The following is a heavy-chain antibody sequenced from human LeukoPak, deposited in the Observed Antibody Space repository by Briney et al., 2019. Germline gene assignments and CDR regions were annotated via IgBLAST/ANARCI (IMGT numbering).Heavy chain of an antibody. CDR3: ARSSPRIAARFKGLYYMDV. D-gene: IGHD6-6*01. CDR2: INHSGSN. CDR1: GGSLSGYY. J-gene: IGHJ6*03. V-gene: IGHV4-34*01. Sequence: SETLSLTCAVYGGSLSGYYWSWIPHPPGRGREWIGEINHSGSNNYNPSLKSRVTISVDTSKNQYSLKLSSVTAADTAVYYCARSSPRIAARFKGLYYMDVWGKGTTVTVSS.